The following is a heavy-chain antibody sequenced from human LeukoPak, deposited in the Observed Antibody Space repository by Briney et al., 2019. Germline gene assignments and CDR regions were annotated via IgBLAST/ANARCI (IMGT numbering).Heavy chain of an antibody. CDR2: IYSGGST. V-gene: IGHV3-66*01. J-gene: IGHJ4*02. CDR3: ARGTVTMVDY. CDR1: GFAVSNAW. Sequence: GGSLRLSCAASGFAVSNAWMSWVRQAPGRGLEWVSVIYSGGSTYYADSVKGRFTISRDNSKNTLFLQMNSPRAGDTAVYYCARGTVTMVDYWGQGTLVTVSS. D-gene: IGHD3-10*01.